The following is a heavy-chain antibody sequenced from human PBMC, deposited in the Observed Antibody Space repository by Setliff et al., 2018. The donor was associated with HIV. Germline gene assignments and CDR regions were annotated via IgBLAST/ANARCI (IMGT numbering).Heavy chain of an antibody. J-gene: IGHJ4*02. CDR3: ARATGPTYYFDS. V-gene: IGHV4-39*01. D-gene: IGHD2-21*01. CDR2: ISYSGST. Sequence: NPSETLSLTCTVSGGSISSSSDYWGWIRQPPGKGLEWIESISYSGSTYYTPSLKSRVTISVDTSKNQFSLRVTSVTAADTGLYYCARATGPTYYFDSWGQGTLVTVSS. CDR1: GGSISSSSDY.